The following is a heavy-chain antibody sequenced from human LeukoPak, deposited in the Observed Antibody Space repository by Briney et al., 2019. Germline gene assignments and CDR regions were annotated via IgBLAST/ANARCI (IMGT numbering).Heavy chain of an antibody. Sequence: SETLSLTCTVSGVSISSYYWSWIRQPPGKGLEWIGYIYYSGSTNYNPSLKSRVTISVDTSKNQFSLKLSSVTAADTAVYYCARHAGSYYAHYYYGMDVWGQGTTVTVSS. V-gene: IGHV4-59*08. D-gene: IGHD1-26*01. J-gene: IGHJ6*02. CDR3: ARHAGSYYAHYYYGMDV. CDR2: IYYSGST. CDR1: GVSISSYY.